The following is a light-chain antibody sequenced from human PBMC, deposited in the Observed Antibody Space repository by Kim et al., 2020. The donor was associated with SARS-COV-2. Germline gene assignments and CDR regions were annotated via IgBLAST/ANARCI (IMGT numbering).Light chain of an antibody. Sequence: EIVLTQSPGTLSLSAGESVTLSCRASQSVSNSYLAWHQQKPGQAPRLLIYDASSRATGIPDRFSGSGSGTDFTLTISRLEPEDFAVYYCQQYGDSPYTFGQGTKLEI. CDR1: QSVSNSY. CDR2: DAS. CDR3: QQYGDSPYT. V-gene: IGKV3-20*01. J-gene: IGKJ2*01.